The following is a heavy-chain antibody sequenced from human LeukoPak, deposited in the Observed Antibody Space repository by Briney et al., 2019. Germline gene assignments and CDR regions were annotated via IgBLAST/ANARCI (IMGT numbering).Heavy chain of an antibody. CDR3: ARDRYCSGTSCYTAYLDC. CDR2: ISFDGSNK. Sequence: GGSLRLSCAASGITLSSFSMHWVRQTPGKGLGWVALISFDGSNKYYAGSVKGRFTTSRDQSKNTVYLQMNRLRAEDTAVYYCARDRYCSGTSCYTAYLDCWGQGTLVTVSS. J-gene: IGHJ4*02. D-gene: IGHD2-15*01. CDR1: GITLSSFS. V-gene: IGHV3-30-3*01.